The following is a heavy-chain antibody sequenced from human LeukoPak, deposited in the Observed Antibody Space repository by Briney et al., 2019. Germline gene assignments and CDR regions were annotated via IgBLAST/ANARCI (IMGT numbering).Heavy chain of an antibody. CDR3: AKNYYGSGSTLDY. Sequence: GGSLRLSCAASGFTFSSYAMSWVRQAPGKGLEWVSAISGSGGSTYYADSVKGRFTISRDNSKNTLYLQMDSLRAEDTAVYYCAKNYYGSGSTLDYWGQGALVTVSS. CDR2: ISGSGGST. CDR1: GFTFSSYA. J-gene: IGHJ4*02. V-gene: IGHV3-23*01. D-gene: IGHD3-10*01.